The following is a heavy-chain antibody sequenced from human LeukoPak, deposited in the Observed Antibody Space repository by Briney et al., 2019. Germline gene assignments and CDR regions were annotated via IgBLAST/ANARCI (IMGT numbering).Heavy chain of an antibody. D-gene: IGHD2-2*02. Sequence: GASVKVSCKASGGTFISYAISWVRQAPGQGLEWMGGIIPIFGTANYAQKFQGRVTITADESTSTAYMELSSLRSEDTAVYYCARDRDRVVPAAIPNTWGFYFDYWGQGTLVTVSS. CDR2: IIPIFGTA. V-gene: IGHV1-69*13. CDR3: ARDRDRVVPAAIPNTWGFYFDY. CDR1: GGTFISYA. J-gene: IGHJ4*02.